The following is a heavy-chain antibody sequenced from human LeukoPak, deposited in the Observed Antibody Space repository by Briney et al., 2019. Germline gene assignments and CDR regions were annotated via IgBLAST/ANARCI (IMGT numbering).Heavy chain of an antibody. CDR1: GYTFTSYA. V-gene: IGHV7-4-1*02. Sequence: GASVKVSCKASGYTFTSYAMNWVRQAPGQGLEWMGWINTNTGNPTYAQGFTGRFVFSLDTSVSTAYLQISSLKAEDTAVYYCARVFAHGRGGSNINNYYYYMDAWGKGTTVTVSS. CDR2: INTNTGNP. D-gene: IGHD2-15*01. J-gene: IGHJ6*03. CDR3: ARVFAHGRGGSNINNYYYYMDA.